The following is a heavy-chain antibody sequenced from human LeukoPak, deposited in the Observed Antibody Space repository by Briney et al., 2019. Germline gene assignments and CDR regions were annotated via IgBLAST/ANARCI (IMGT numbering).Heavy chain of an antibody. CDR2: VYRSGQI. Sequence: SETLSLSCSVSGDSTAGYYWGWIRQSPGRAPEWLAYVYRSGQINYNSSLRGRVTVSLDRSKTQLSLRLRSLTAADTAVYYCASGKYYYDDAASINRASRTAFHIWAQGTMVLVSS. CDR3: ASGKYYYDDAASINRASRTAFHI. J-gene: IGHJ3*02. D-gene: IGHD3-22*01. CDR1: GDSTAGYY. V-gene: IGHV4-59*01.